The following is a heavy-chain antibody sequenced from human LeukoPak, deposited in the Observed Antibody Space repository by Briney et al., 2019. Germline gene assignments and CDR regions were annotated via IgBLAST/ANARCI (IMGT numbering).Heavy chain of an antibody. CDR2: IKQDGSEK. CDR3: ARAGGTYYGIAFDI. V-gene: IGHV3-7*01. J-gene: IGHJ3*02. D-gene: IGHD1-26*01. CDR1: GFTFSSYW. Sequence: GGSLRLSCAASGFTFSSYWMSWVRQAPGRGLEWVANIKQDGSEKYYVDSVKGRFTISRDNAKNSLYLQMNSLRAEDTAVYYCARAGGTYYGIAFDIWGQGTMVTVSS.